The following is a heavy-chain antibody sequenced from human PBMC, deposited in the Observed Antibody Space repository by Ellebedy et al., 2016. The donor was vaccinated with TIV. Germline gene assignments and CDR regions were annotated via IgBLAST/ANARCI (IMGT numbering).Heavy chain of an antibody. V-gene: IGHV3-21*01. CDR3: ARESTVTTGDAFDI. CDR1: GFTFSSYS. D-gene: IGHD4-17*01. CDR2: ISSSSSYI. Sequence: PGGSLRLSCAASGFTFSSYSMNWVRQAPGKGLEWVSSISSSSSYIYYADSVKGRFTISRDNAKNSLYLQMNSLRDEDTAVYYCARESTVTTGDAFDIWGQGTMVTVSS. J-gene: IGHJ3*02.